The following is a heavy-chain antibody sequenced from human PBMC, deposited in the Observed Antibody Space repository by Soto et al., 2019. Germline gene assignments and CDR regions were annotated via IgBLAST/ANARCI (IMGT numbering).Heavy chain of an antibody. V-gene: IGHV1-58*01. CDR2: IVVGSGNT. Sequence: GRWAYHERRKRLEWKGWIVVGSGNTNYAQKFQERVTITRDMSTSTAYMELSSLRSEDTAVYYGARDGADYSYGFGGPLTGYYNGAFDIWGQGTMVTVSS. D-gene: IGHD3-9*01. J-gene: IGHJ3*02. CDR3: ARDGADYSYGFGGPLTGYYNGAFDI.